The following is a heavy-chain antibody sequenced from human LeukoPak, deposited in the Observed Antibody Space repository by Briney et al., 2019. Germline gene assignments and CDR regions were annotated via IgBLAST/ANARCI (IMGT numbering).Heavy chain of an antibody. Sequence: SETLSLTCTVSGGPISSYYWSWIRQPPGKGLEWIGYIYYSGSTNYNPSLKSRVTISVDRSKNQFSLKLSSVTAADTAVYYCARSMGSYYDYWGQGTLVTVSS. CDR2: IYYSGST. D-gene: IGHD3-10*01. J-gene: IGHJ4*02. CDR3: ARSMGSYYDY. V-gene: IGHV4-59*12. CDR1: GGPISSYY.